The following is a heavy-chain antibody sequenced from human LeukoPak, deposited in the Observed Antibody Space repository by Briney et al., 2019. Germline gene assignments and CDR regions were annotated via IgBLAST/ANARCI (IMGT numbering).Heavy chain of an antibody. V-gene: IGHV4-4*07. CDR2: IYTSGST. J-gene: IGHJ5*02. D-gene: IGHD2-2*01. CDR1: GGSISSYY. Sequence: SETLSLTCTVSGGSISSYYWSWIRQPAGKGLEWIGRIYTSGSTNYNPSLKSRVTMSVDTSKNQFSLKLSSVTAADTAVYYCARDRDVVVPAAMMGWFDPWGQGTLVTVAS. CDR3: ARDRDVVVPAAMMGWFDP.